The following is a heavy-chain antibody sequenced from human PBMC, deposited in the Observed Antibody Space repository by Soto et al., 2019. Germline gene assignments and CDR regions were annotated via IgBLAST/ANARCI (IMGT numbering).Heavy chain of an antibody. V-gene: IGHV4-61*08. Sequence: SETLSLTCAFSGGSISSGGYSLSWIRQSPGKGLEWIGYIYDSDTTKYSPSLKSRVTMSLDTSKSQLSLKLTSVTAADTAIYYCTRSYNENYLVHGYWGQGILVTVSS. D-gene: IGHD3-10*01. J-gene: IGHJ4*02. CDR1: GGSISSGGYS. CDR3: TRSYNENYLVHGY. CDR2: IYDSDTT.